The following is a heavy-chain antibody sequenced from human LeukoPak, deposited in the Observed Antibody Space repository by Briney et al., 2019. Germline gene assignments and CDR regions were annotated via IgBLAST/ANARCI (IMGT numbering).Heavy chain of an antibody. CDR2: IYYSGST. J-gene: IGHJ4*02. V-gene: IGHV4-61*01. CDR1: GGSVSSGSNN. Sequence: SETLSLTCTVSGGSVSSGSNNWSWMRQPPGKRLEWIGYIYYSGSTNYNPSLESRVTISLDTSRNQFSLKLSSVTAADTAVYYCARRARATAGGDYFDYWGQGTLVTVSS. D-gene: IGHD6-13*01. CDR3: ARRARATAGGDYFDY.